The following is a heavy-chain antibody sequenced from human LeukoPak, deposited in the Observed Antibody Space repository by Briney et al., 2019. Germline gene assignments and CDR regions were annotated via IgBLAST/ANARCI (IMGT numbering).Heavy chain of an antibody. CDR2: ISGSGGST. V-gene: IGHV3-23*01. CDR3: AKDTRGTYYDTSGYLFDY. Sequence: PGGSLRLSCAASGFTFSSYAMSWVRQAPGKGLEWVSAISGSGGSTYYADSAKGRFTISRDNSKNTLYVQMNSLRAEDTAIYYCAKDTRGTYYDTSGYLFDYWGQGTLVTVSS. J-gene: IGHJ4*02. D-gene: IGHD3-22*01. CDR1: GFTFSSYA.